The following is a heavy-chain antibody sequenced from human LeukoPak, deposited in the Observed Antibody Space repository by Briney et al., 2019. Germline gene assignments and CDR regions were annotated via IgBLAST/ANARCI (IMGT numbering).Heavy chain of an antibody. V-gene: IGHV3-15*01. J-gene: IGHJ4*02. D-gene: IGHD2-15*01. CDR3: TTDTRRVVVPK. CDR1: GFTFSNAW. Sequence: GGSLRLSCAASGFTFSNAWMSWVRQAPGKGLEWVGRIKSKTDGGTTDYAAPVKGRFTISRDDSKTSLYLQMNNLKTEDTAVYYCTTDTRRVVVPKWGQGTLVTVSS. CDR2: IKSKTDGGTT.